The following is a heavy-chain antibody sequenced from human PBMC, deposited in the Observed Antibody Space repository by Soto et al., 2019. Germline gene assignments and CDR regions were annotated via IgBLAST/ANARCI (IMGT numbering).Heavy chain of an antibody. CDR3: ARDFMTTVPRSRRNWFDP. Sequence: PGGSLRLSCAASGFTLSSYSMNWVSQAQGKGLEWVSYISSSSSTIYYADSVKGRFTISRDNAKNSLYLQMNSLRAEDTAVYYCARDFMTTVPRSRRNWFDPWGQGTLVTVSS. CDR2: ISSSSSTI. CDR1: GFTLSSYS. V-gene: IGHV3-48*01. D-gene: IGHD4-17*01. J-gene: IGHJ5*02.